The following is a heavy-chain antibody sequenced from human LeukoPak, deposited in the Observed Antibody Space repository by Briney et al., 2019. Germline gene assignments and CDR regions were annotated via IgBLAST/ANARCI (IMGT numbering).Heavy chain of an antibody. D-gene: IGHD3-22*01. CDR1: GYTFYAYG. Sequence: ASVKVSCKASGYTFYAYGIMWVRQAPGQGLEWMGWISAYNGNTNYEQNFQGRVTMTKDTSTSTAYMELRSLRSDDTAVYFCARGRSGYRFAFDIWGQGTMVAVSS. CDR3: ARGRSGYRFAFDI. V-gene: IGHV1-18*01. J-gene: IGHJ3*02. CDR2: ISAYNGNT.